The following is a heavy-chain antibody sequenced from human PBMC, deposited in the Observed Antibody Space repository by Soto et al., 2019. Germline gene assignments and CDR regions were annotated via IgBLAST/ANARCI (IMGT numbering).Heavy chain of an antibody. CDR2: IYSGGSK. V-gene: IGHV3-53*01. CDR1: GFTVTSKY. J-gene: IGHJ4*02. CDR3: ASRDPGTSVDY. D-gene: IGHD1-7*01. Sequence: PGGSLRLSCAASGFTVTSKYMTWVRQAPGQGLQWVSLIYSGGSKYYSESVKGRFTISRDISNNTLYLQMNNLRAEDTAVYYCASRDPGTSVDYWGQGTLVTVSS.